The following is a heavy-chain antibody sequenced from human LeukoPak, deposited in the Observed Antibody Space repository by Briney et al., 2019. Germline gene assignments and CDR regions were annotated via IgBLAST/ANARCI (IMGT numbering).Heavy chain of an antibody. CDR2: IYHSGST. D-gene: IGHD6-13*01. Sequence: SETLSLTCTVSGGSVSSGSYYWSWIRQPPGKGLEWIGYIYHSGSTNYNPSLKSRVTISVDTSKNQFSLKLSSVTAADTAVYYCASTGIAAAGRFDYWGQGTLVTVSS. CDR1: GGSVSSGSYY. CDR3: ASTGIAAAGRFDY. J-gene: IGHJ4*02. V-gene: IGHV4-61*01.